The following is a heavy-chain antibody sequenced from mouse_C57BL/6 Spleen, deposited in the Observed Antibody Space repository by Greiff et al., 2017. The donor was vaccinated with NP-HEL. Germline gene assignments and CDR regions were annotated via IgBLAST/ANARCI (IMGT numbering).Heavy chain of an antibody. J-gene: IGHJ2*01. CDR2: IDPSDSET. CDR3: ARDSSGGADY. Sequence: QVQLQQPGAELVRPGSSVKLSCTASGYTFTSYWMHWVKQRPIQGLEWIGNIDPSDSETHYTQKFKDKATLTVDKSSSTAYMQLSSLTSEDSAVYYCARDSSGGADYWGQGTTLTVSS. CDR1: GYTFTSYW. D-gene: IGHD3-2*02. V-gene: IGHV1-52*01.